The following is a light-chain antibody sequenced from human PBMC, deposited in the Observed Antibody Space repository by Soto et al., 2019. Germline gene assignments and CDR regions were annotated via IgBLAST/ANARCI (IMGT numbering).Light chain of an antibody. CDR1: QSVSSN. V-gene: IGKV3-15*01. CDR2: AAS. CDR3: QQYNNWPGT. J-gene: IGKJ1*01. Sequence: EIVMTQSPATLSVSPGEGATLSCRASQSVSSNLAWYQQKPGQAPRLLIYAASTRATGIPARFSGSGSGTEFTLTISSLQSEDFAVYYCQQYNNWPGTFGQGTKVDIK.